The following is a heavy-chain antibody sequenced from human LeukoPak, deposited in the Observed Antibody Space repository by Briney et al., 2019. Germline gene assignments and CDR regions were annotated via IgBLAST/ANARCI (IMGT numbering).Heavy chain of an antibody. V-gene: IGHV3-30*02. CDR2: IRYDGSNK. CDR3: ATALLRASTYMDV. D-gene: IGHD1-1*01. CDR1: GFTFSSYG. J-gene: IGHJ6*03. Sequence: PGGSLRLSCAASGFTFSSYGMHWVRQAPGKGLEWVAFIRYDGSNKYYADSVKGRFTISRDNSKNTLYLQMNSLRAEDTAVYYCATALLRASTYMDVWGKGTTVTVSS.